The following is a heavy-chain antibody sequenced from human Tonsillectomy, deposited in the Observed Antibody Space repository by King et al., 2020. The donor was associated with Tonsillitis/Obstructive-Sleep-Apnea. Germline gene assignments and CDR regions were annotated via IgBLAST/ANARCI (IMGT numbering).Heavy chain of an antibody. CDR3: ARGGLRGWYFDY. CDR2: IGSSGSAI. J-gene: IGHJ4*02. D-gene: IGHD2-15*01. V-gene: IGHV3-48*03. Sequence: QLVQSGGGLVQPGGSLRLSCAASGFTFSSYEMNWVRQAPGKGLEWVSYIGSSGSAIFYADSVKGRFTISRDNAKNSLYLQMNSLRADDTAVYYCARGGLRGWYFDYWGQGTLVTVSS. CDR1: GFTFSSYE.